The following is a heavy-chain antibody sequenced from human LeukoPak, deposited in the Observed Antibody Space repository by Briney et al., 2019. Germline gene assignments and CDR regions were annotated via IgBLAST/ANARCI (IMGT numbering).Heavy chain of an antibody. D-gene: IGHD3-10*01. V-gene: IGHV3-66*02. CDR2: IYADGAT. CDR1: GFTVSQNY. CDR3: ARDRAGTKACVDFDP. J-gene: IGHJ5*02. Sequence: PGGSLRLSCAASGFTVSQNYMSWVRQAPGRGLEWVSLIYADGATHYAASVKGRFTISRDNSKNTVYLEMNSLRPEDTAVYYCARDRAGTKACVDFDPWGQGTLVTVSS.